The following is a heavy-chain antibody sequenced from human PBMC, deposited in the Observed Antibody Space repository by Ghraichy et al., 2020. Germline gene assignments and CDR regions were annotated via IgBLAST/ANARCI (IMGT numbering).Heavy chain of an antibody. V-gene: IGHV1-18*04. D-gene: IGHD3-10*01. J-gene: IGHJ6*02. Sequence: ASVKVSCKASGYTFTSYGISWVRQAPGQGLEWMGWISAYNGNTNYAQKLQGRVTMTTDTSTSTAYMELRSLRSDDTAVYYCARDSPGGFGELLSSMDVWGQGTTVTVSS. CDR1: GYTFTSYG. CDR2: ISAYNGNT. CDR3: ARDSPGGFGELLSSMDV.